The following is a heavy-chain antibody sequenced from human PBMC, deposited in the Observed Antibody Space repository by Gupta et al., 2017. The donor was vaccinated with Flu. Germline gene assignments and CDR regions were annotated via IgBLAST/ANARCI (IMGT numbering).Heavy chain of an antibody. CDR3: AKGEWFGELLGR. Sequence: QVQLQESGPGRVKTSQTLSLTCTVSGGSISSGSFYWSWIRQPAGKGLEWIGRIYTTGSTDYNPSLKSRVTISAATAKNQFSLRLTSVTAADTAVYYCAKGEWFGELLGRWGQGTLVTVS. CDR1: GGSISSGSFY. J-gene: IGHJ4*02. V-gene: IGHV4-61*02. CDR2: IYTTGST. D-gene: IGHD3-10*01.